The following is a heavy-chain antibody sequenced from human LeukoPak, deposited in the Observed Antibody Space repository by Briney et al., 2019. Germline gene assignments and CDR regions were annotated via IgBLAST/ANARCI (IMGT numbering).Heavy chain of an antibody. Sequence: GGSLRLSCAASGFTFNTYNMNWVRQAPGKGLEWVSYIRSTSSTIYYADSVKGRFTISRDNAKNSLYPQMNSLRDEDTAVYYCARDSFNLYFFDYWGQGTLVTVSS. V-gene: IGHV3-48*02. J-gene: IGHJ4*02. CDR3: ARDSFNLYFFDY. D-gene: IGHD2/OR15-2a*01. CDR1: GFTFNTYN. CDR2: IRSTSSTI.